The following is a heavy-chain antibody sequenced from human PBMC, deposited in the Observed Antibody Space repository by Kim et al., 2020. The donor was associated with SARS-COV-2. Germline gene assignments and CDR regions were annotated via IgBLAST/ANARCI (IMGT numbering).Heavy chain of an antibody. CDR3: ARDGPVSYYYYYGMDV. Sequence: ASVKVSCKASGYTFTSYYMHWVRQAPGQGLEWMGIINPSGGSTSYAQKFQGRVTMTRDTSTSTVYMELSSLRSEDTAVYYCARDGPVSYYYYYGMDVWGQGTTVTVSS. CDR1: GYTFTSYY. V-gene: IGHV1-46*01. D-gene: IGHD4-17*01. CDR2: INPSGGST. J-gene: IGHJ6*02.